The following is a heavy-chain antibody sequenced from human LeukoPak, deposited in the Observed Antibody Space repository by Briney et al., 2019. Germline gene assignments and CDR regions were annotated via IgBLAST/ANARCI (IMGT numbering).Heavy chain of an antibody. CDR2: IYCSGST. D-gene: IGHD5-18*01. Sequence: SETLSLTCTVSGGSISRGDYYWRWIRQPPGKGLEWIGYIYCSGSTYYNPSLKSRVTISVDTSKDQFSLKLNSVTAADTAVDDCAREVRGYSYGYFDYWGQGTLVTVSS. J-gene: IGHJ4*02. CDR1: GGSISRGDYY. V-gene: IGHV4-30-4*01. CDR3: AREVRGYSYGYFDY.